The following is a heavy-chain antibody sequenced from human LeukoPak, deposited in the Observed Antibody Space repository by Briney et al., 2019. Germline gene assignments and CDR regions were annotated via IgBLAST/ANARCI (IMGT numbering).Heavy chain of an antibody. V-gene: IGHV1-2*06. J-gene: IGHJ6*03. D-gene: IGHD2-15*01. CDR1: GYTFTGYY. Sequence: ASVKVSXKASGYTFTGYYMHWVRQAPGQGLEWMGRINPNSGGTKYAQKFQGRVTMTRDTSISTAYMELSRLRSDDTAVYYRAGGGGNYCSGGSCYPPYYYYYYMDVWGKGTTVTVSS. CDR3: AGGGGNYCSGGSCYPPYYYYYYMDV. CDR2: INPNSGGT.